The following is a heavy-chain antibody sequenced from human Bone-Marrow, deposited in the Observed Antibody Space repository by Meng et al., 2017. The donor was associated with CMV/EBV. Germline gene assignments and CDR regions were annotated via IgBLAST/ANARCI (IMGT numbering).Heavy chain of an antibody. CDR3: ATPPIVGPHGTTDY. D-gene: IGHD2-21*01. J-gene: IGHJ4*02. CDR1: GYTFTGYY. V-gene: IGHV1-2*02. Sequence: ASVKVSCKASGYTFTGYYMHWVRQAPGQGLEWMGWINPNSGGTNYAQKFQGRVTMTRDTSISTAYMELSRLRSDDTAVYYCATPPIVGPHGTTDYWGQGTLVTVSS. CDR2: INPNSGGT.